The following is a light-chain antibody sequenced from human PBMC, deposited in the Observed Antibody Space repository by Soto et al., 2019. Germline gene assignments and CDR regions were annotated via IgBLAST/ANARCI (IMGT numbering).Light chain of an antibody. CDR1: ESVCMW. V-gene: IGKV1-5*01. Sequence: DLQMTQSPSTLSASVGDRVTITCRASESVCMWLAWYQQKPGKAPKLLIYDATTLESGVPSRFSGRSSDTEFTLTISGLQPDDVATYYCQAYDSYSYAFGQGTKLE. CDR3: QAYDSYSYA. CDR2: DAT. J-gene: IGKJ2*01.